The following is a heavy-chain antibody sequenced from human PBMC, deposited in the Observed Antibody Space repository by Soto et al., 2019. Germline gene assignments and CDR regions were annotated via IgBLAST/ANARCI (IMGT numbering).Heavy chain of an antibody. Sequence: EVQLVESGGGLEQPGRSLRLSCVASGFTVDDYAMHWVRQAPGKGLEWVSGISSNSDTIDYANYVKGRFTISRENAKNSVFLQMNRLRPEDTALYYWEKDMKWGMMTTVHYFDSWGQGTQVTVSS. V-gene: IGHV3-9*01. D-gene: IGHD4-17*01. CDR3: EKDMKWGMMTTVHYFDS. CDR1: GFTVDDYA. J-gene: IGHJ4*02. CDR2: ISSNSDTI.